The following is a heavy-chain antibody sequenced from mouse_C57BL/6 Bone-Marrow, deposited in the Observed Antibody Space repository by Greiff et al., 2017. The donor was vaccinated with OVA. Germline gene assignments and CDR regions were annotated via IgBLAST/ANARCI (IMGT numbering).Heavy chain of an antibody. J-gene: IGHJ3*01. Sequence: VQVVESGAELVRPGASVKLSCKASGYTFTDYYINWVKQRPGQGLEWIARIYPGSGNTYYNEKFKGKATLTAEKSSSTAYMQLSSLTSEDSAFYFCARSGGTSFAYWGQGTLVTVSA. V-gene: IGHV1-76*01. CDR1: GYTFTDYY. CDR3: ARSGGTSFAY. D-gene: IGHD3-1*01. CDR2: IYPGSGNT.